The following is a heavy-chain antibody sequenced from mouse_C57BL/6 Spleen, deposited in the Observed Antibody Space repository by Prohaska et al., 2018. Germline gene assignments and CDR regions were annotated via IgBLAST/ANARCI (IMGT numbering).Heavy chain of an antibody. V-gene: IGHV1-22*01. CDR3: APFTTKKGFDY. Sequence: HGKSLEWIGYINPNNGGTSYNQKFKGKATLTVNKSSSTAYMELRSLTSEDSAVYYCAPFTTKKGFDYWGQGTTLTVSS. CDR2: INPNNGGT. J-gene: IGHJ2*01. D-gene: IGHD1-1*01.